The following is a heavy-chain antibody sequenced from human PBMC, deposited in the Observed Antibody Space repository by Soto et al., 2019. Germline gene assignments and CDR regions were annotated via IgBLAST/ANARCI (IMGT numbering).Heavy chain of an antibody. D-gene: IGHD6-13*01. J-gene: IGHJ4*02. CDR3: ARDIEPPGLFFDY. CDR2: ISFSDSSI. Sequence: GGSLRLSCAASGFTFSSYWMHWVRQAPGKGLEWVSYISFSDSSIYYADSVKGRFTISRDNAKSSLYLQMNSLRAEDTAVYYCARDIEPPGLFFDYWGQGTLVTVSS. CDR1: GFTFSSYW. V-gene: IGHV3-48*03.